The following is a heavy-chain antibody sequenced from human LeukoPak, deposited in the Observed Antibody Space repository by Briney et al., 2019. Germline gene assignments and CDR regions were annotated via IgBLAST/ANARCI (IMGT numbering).Heavy chain of an antibody. V-gene: IGHV1-69*05. CDR1: GGTFSSYA. Sequence: SVKVSCKASGGTFSSYAISWVRQAPGQGLEWMGRIIPIFGTANYAQKFQGRVTITTDESTSTAYMELSSLRSEDTAVYYWGRGGGYYDYVWGSYRHAFDIWGQGTMVTVSS. D-gene: IGHD3-16*02. CDR3: GRGGGYYDYVWGSYRHAFDI. CDR2: IIPIFGTA. J-gene: IGHJ3*02.